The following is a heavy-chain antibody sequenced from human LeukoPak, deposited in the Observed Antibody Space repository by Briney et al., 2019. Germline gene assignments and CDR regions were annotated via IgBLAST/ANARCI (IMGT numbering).Heavy chain of an antibody. CDR1: GGSISSSSYY. CDR2: IYYSGST. Sequence: SETLSLTCTVSGGSISSSSYYWGWIRQPPGKGLEWIGSIYYSGSTYYNPSLKSRVTISVDTSNNEYSLKLRSVTPADTALYYCARSHYYDTSTGDYHYYYGLDLWGQGTTVTVSS. J-gene: IGHJ6*02. CDR3: ARSHYYDTSTGDYHYYYGLDL. D-gene: IGHD3-9*01. V-gene: IGHV4-39*01.